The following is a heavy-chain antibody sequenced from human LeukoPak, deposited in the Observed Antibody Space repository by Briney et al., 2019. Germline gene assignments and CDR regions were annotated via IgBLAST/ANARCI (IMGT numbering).Heavy chain of an antibody. CDR2: ITKSGDST. CDR1: GFSFSDYG. J-gene: IGHJ6*02. Sequence: PGGSLRLSCVASGFSFSDYGMHWVRQAPGKGLEWVSTITKSGDSTYYVDSVKGRFTISRDNSKNTLYLQMNSLRAEDTAKYYCTKDYCGKFCSAVWGQGTTVTVSS. D-gene: IGHD3-9*01. V-gene: IGHV3-23*01. CDR3: TKDYCGKFCSAV.